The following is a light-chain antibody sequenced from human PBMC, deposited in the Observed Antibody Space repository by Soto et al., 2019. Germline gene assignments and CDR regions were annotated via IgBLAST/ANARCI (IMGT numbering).Light chain of an antibody. J-gene: IGKJ1*01. CDR1: QSVSSN. CDR2: GAS. Sequence: EIVMTQSPATLSVSPGGRATLSCRASQSVSSNLAWYRQRPGQPPRLLIYGASTRATGIPARFSGSGSGTEFTLTISSLQSEDSAVYYCQQYNNWPPWTFGQGTKVEIK. CDR3: QQYNNWPPWT. V-gene: IGKV3D-15*01.